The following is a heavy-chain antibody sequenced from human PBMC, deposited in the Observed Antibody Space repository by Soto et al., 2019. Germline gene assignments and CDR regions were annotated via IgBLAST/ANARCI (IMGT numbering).Heavy chain of an antibody. J-gene: IGHJ5*02. CDR2: IIPILGIA. CDR1: GGTFSSYA. Sequence: SVKVSCKASGGTFSSYAISWVRQAPGQGLEWMGRIIPILGIANYAQKFQGRVTITADKSTSTAYMELSSLRSEDTAVYYCYLRAKNKKNWFDPWGQGTLVTVSS. CDR3: YLRAKNKKNWFDP. V-gene: IGHV1-69*04. D-gene: IGHD1-26*01.